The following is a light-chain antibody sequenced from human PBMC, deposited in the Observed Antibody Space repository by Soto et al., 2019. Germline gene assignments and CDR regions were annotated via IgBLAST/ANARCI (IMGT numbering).Light chain of an antibody. CDR2: KAS. CDR1: QSINNW. Sequence: IQMTQSPSTLSASVGDRVTITCRASQSINNWLAWSQQKPGKAPKLLIYKASNLDIGVPSRFSGSGSGTEFTLTISSLQPDDFATYYGQQYDTYWTFGQGTKVEIK. J-gene: IGKJ1*01. CDR3: QQYDTYWT. V-gene: IGKV1-5*03.